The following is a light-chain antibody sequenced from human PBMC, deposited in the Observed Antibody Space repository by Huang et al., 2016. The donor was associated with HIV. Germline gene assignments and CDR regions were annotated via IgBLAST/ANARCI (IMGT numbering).Light chain of an antibody. CDR2: GAS. V-gene: IGKV1-9*01. Sequence: IQLTQSPSSLSASVGDRVTISCRASQGITNYLAWYQQKPGKAPKLLIYGASTLQVGVPSRFSGSGSATDFTLTINSLQPEDFATYYCQQLNNYPYTFGQGTKLEIK. CDR3: QQLNNYPYT. CDR1: QGITNY. J-gene: IGKJ2*01.